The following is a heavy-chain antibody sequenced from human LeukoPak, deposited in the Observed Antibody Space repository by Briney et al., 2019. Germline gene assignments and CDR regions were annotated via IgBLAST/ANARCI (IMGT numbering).Heavy chain of an antibody. J-gene: IGHJ4*02. Sequence: GGSLRLSCAASGFTISSYGMNWVRQAPGKGLEWVSVIFGSGDTTYYADSVKGRFTISRDTSKNTLYLQMHSLRAEDTPVYYCAKDQRPDSGYDIDYWGQGTLVTVSS. CDR2: IFGSGDTT. V-gene: IGHV3-23*01. CDR1: GFTISSYG. CDR3: AKDQRPDSGYDIDY. D-gene: IGHD5-12*01.